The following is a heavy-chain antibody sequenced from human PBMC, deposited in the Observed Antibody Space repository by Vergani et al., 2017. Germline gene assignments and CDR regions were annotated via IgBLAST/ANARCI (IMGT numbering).Heavy chain of an antibody. J-gene: IGHJ4*02. Sequence: EVQVVQSGGGLVKPGGSLRLSCETSGFIFSDYNLNWVRQAPGSGLEWVASISGRSSYVNYAVSVKGRFTISRDNAKYSLFLQMNSLRAEDTAVYYCVREETFYDSVSDYLAGYFDHWGQGALVTVSS. CDR1: GFIFSDYN. V-gene: IGHV3-21*02. CDR2: ISGRSSYV. CDR3: VREETFYDSVSDYLAGYFDH. D-gene: IGHD3-3*01.